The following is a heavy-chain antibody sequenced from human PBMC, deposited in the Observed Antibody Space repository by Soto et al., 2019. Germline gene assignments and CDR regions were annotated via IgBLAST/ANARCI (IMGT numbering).Heavy chain of an antibody. D-gene: IGHD6-6*01. CDR3: ARDVHMYSSSSGGGMDV. V-gene: IGHV1-8*01. CDR1: GYTFTSYD. J-gene: IGHJ6*02. Sequence: ASVKVSCKASGYTFTSYDINWVRQATGQGLEWMGWMNPNSGNTGYAQKFQGRVTMTRNTSISTAYMELSSLRSEDTAVYYCARDVHMYSSSSGGGMDVWGQGTTVTVSS. CDR2: MNPNSGNT.